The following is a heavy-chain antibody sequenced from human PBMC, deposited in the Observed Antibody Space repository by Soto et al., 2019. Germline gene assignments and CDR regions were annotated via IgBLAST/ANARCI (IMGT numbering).Heavy chain of an antibody. D-gene: IGHD1-1*01. CDR2: IYATGTT. Sequence: SETLSLTCTVSGASISGFYCSWIRKSAGKGLEWIGRIYATGTTDYNPSLKSRVMMSVETSKKQFSLKLRSVTAADTAVYYCVRDGTKTLPEWFDPCGQG. CDR1: GASISGFY. CDR3: VRDGTKTLPEWFDP. J-gene: IGHJ5*02. V-gene: IGHV4-4*07.